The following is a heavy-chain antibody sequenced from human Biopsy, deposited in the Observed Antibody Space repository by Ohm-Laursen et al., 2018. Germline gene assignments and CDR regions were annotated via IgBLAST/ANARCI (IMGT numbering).Heavy chain of an antibody. Sequence: SDTLSLTCTVSDGSISGYYWSWIRQPPGKGLEYIGYMYYNEGTNYNPSLKSRVTISVDTSKNQFSLKLISVTPADTAVYYCATGGQWPKPYLNWFDPWGQGTLVTVSS. CDR1: DGSISGYY. CDR2: MYYNEGT. V-gene: IGHV4-59*07. D-gene: IGHD6-19*01. CDR3: ATGGQWPKPYLNWFDP. J-gene: IGHJ5*02.